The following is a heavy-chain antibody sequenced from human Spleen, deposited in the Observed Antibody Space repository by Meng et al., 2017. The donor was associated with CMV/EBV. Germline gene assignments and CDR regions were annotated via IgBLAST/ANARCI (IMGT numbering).Heavy chain of an antibody. Sequence: SCAASGFTVSSNYMSWVRQAPGKGLEWVSVIYSGGSTYYADSVKGRFTISRDNSKNTLYLQMNSLRAEDTAVYYCARGIAAAGKADYWGQGTLVTVSS. CDR1: GFTVSSNY. J-gene: IGHJ4*02. D-gene: IGHD6-13*01. V-gene: IGHV3-53*01. CDR2: IYSGGST. CDR3: ARGIAAAGKADY.